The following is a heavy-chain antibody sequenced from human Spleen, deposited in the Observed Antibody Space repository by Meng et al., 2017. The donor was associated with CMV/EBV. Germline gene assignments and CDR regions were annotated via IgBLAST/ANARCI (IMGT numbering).Heavy chain of an antibody. J-gene: IGHJ3*01. CDR3: ARRAYCGGGCYAGDDAFDL. Sequence: ASVKVSCKASGYSFTSYDINWVRQATGQGLEWMGWMNTNSDNIGYAQKFQGRVTMTRDTSIDTAYMELRSLRFDDTAVYFCARRAYCGGGCYAGDDAFDLWGQGTMVTVSS. V-gene: IGHV1-8*01. CDR2: MNTNSDNI. CDR1: GYSFTSYD. D-gene: IGHD2-21*02.